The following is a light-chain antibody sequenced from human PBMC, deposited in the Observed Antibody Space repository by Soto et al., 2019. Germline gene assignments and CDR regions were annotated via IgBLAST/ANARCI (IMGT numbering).Light chain of an antibody. J-gene: IGKJ4*01. CDR2: GAS. V-gene: IGKV3D-20*02. CDR3: QQRSGWLT. CDR1: QSVSSK. Sequence: EVVMTQSPATLSVSPEEGATLSCRASQSVSSKLAWYQQKPGQAPRLLIYGASSRATGIPDRFSGSGSGTDFTITISRLEAEDFAVYYCQQRSGWLTFGGGTKV.